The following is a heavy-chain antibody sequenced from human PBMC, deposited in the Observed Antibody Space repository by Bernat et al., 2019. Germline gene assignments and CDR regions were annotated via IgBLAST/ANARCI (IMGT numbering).Heavy chain of an antibody. D-gene: IGHD3-16*01. CDR1: GFTFSTFG. J-gene: IGHJ4*02. CDR2: IGTTGGNT. CDR3: ARLNSWVRFDY. V-gene: IGHV3-23*01. Sequence: EVQLLESGGGLVQPGGSLRLSCAASGFTFSTFGMSWVRQAPGRGLEWVSDIGTTGGNTYYADSARGRFTISRDNSKNTVYLQMDSLGGDDTAVYYCARLNSWVRFDYWGQGTLVTVSS.